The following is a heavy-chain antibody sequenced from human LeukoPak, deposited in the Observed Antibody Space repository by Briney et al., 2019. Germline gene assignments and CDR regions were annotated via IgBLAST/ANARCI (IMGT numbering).Heavy chain of an antibody. D-gene: IGHD6-19*01. CDR3: AKQGRVLRIAVAGTDYFDY. CDR2: IYSGGTS. Sequence: GGSLRLSCAASGFAVSRNYMNWVRQAPGKGLEWVSIIYSGGTSSYADSVRGRFTISRDTSKNTLYLQMNSLRAEDTAVYYCAKQGRVLRIAVAGTDYFDYWGQGTLVTVSS. J-gene: IGHJ4*02. V-gene: IGHV3-53*01. CDR1: GFAVSRNY.